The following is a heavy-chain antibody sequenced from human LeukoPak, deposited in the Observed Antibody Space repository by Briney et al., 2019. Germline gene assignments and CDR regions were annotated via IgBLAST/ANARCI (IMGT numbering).Heavy chain of an antibody. CDR1: GYTLTELS. Sequence: GASVKVSCKVSGYTLTELSMHWVRQAPGKGLEWMGGFDPEDGETIYAQKFQGRVTMTEDTSTDTAFMELRSLRFEDTAMYYCATDRILGGGLYWGQGTLVTVSS. J-gene: IGHJ4*02. CDR2: FDPEDGET. V-gene: IGHV1-24*01. D-gene: IGHD3-16*01. CDR3: ATDRILGGGLY.